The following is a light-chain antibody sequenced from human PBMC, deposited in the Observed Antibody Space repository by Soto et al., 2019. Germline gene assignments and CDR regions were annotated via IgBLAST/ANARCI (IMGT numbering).Light chain of an antibody. CDR3: QQYNNWPPWT. Sequence: EIVMTQSPATLSVSPGERATLSCRASQSVSSNLAWYQQKPGQVPRLLIYGASTRATGIPARFSGSGCGTEFTLTISSLQSEDFAVYYCQQYNNWPPWTFGQGTKVEIK. V-gene: IGKV3-15*01. CDR1: QSVSSN. CDR2: GAS. J-gene: IGKJ1*01.